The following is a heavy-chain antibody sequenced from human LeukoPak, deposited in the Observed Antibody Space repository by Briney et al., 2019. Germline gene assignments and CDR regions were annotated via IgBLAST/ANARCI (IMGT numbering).Heavy chain of an antibody. Sequence: EASVKVSCKASGGTFSSYAISWVRQAPGQGLEWMGGIIPIFGTTTYAQKFQGRVTITADESTSTAYMELSSLRSEDTAVYYCACSSGYYPMDDYWGQGTLVTVSS. CDR1: GGTFSSYA. D-gene: IGHD3-22*01. CDR3: ACSSGYYPMDDY. J-gene: IGHJ4*02. V-gene: IGHV1-69*13. CDR2: IIPIFGTT.